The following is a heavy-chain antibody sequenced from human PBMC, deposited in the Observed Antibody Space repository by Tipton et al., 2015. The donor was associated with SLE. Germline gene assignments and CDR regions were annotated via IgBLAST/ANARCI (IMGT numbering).Heavy chain of an antibody. CDR2: IYYSGST. Sequence: TLSLTCTVSGGSISSSSYYWGWIRQPPGKGLEWIGSIYYSGSTYYNPSLKSRVTISVDTSKNQFSLKLSSVTAAVTAVYYCARDPSRYSGSQSPFDYWGQGTLVTVSS. D-gene: IGHD1-26*01. J-gene: IGHJ4*02. CDR1: GGSISSSSYY. V-gene: IGHV4-39*07. CDR3: ARDPSRYSGSQSPFDY.